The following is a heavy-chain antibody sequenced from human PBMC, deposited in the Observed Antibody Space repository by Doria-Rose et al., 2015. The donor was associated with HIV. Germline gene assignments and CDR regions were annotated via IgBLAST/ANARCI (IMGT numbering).Heavy chain of an antibody. Sequence: SGPVLVKPTETLTLTCTVSGVSLSSPGMGVSWIRQPPGKALEWLANIFSDDERSYKTSLKSRLTISRVTSRRQVFLTMTDMDPVDTATYYCARIKSSRWYHKYYFDFWGQGALVIVSA. CDR2: IFSDDER. CDR1: GVSLSSPGMG. J-gene: IGHJ4*02. V-gene: IGHV2-26*01. D-gene: IGHD6-13*01. CDR3: ARIKSSRWYHKYYFDF.